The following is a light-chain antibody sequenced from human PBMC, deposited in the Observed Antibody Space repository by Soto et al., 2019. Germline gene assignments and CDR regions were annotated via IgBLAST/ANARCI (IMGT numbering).Light chain of an antibody. CDR2: DAS. Sequence: DIQMTHSPSTLSASIWDIVTITCRASQNINNWIAWYQQKPGKAPKFLIYDASTLESGVPSRFSGSGFGTEFSLTISSLQPDDFGGYYCQHTRTFGQGTKVDIK. J-gene: IGKJ1*01. CDR1: QNINNW. V-gene: IGKV1-5*01. CDR3: QHTRT.